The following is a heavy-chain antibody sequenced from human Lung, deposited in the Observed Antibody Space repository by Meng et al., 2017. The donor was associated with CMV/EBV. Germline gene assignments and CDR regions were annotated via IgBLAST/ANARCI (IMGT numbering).Heavy chain of an antibody. CDR1: GFTFSSFG. CDR3: ARDSSTGFYYFDY. D-gene: IGHD6-19*01. V-gene: IGHV3-30*02. CDR2: IRYDGSNE. J-gene: IGHJ4*02. Sequence: LTXATSGFTFSSFGMNWVRQAPGKGLEWVALIRYDGSNEYYADSVRGRFTISRDISKNTLYLEMNSLRLDDTAVYYCARDSSTGFYYFDYLGQGTLVTVSS.